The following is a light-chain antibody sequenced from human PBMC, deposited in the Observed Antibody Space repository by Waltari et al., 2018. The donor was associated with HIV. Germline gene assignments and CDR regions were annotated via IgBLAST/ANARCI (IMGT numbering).Light chain of an antibody. Sequence: DIVMTQSPDSLAVSLGERATINCKSSQSVLYRSNNENYLAWFQQKPGQPPKLLIYLASTRGAWVPDRFSGSGSGTDFTLTISSLQAEDVAVYYCQQYYSTPITFGQGTRLEIK. CDR1: QSVLYRSNNENY. CDR2: LAS. CDR3: QQYYSTPIT. J-gene: IGKJ5*01. V-gene: IGKV4-1*01.